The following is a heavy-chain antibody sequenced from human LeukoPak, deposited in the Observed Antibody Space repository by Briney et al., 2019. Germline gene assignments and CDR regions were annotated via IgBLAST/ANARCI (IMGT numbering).Heavy chain of an antibody. V-gene: IGHV1-24*01. CDR3: ARGTIFGALIDY. CDR1: GYTLTELS. D-gene: IGHD3-3*01. CDR2: FDPEDGET. Sequence: ASVKVSCKVSGYTLTELSMHLVRQAPGKGLEWMGGFDPEDGETIYAQKFQGRVTMTRDTSISTAYMELSRLRSDDTAVYYCARGTIFGALIDYWGQGTLVTVSS. J-gene: IGHJ4*02.